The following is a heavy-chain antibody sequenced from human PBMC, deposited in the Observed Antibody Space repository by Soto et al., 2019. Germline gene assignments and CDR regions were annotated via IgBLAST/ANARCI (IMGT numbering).Heavy chain of an antibody. CDR2: IRSNSDGGTT. CDR1: GFTFTNAW. CDR3: STTKAGTNTFGV. D-gene: IGHD1-7*01. J-gene: IGHJ3*01. Sequence: EVQLVESGGGLVTPGGSLRLSCEASGFTFTNAWMNWVRQAPGQGLEWVGRIRSNSDGGTTDYAATVKGRFSISRDDSKNTLYLQMNSLKTEDTAVYYCSTTKAGTNTFGVWGQGTMVTVSS. V-gene: IGHV3-15*07.